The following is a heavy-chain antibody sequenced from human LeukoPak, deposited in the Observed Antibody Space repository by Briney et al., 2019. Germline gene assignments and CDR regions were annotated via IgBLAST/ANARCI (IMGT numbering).Heavy chain of an antibody. CDR3: ARGAYYDFWSGYFYY. V-gene: IGHV4-4*09. CDR2: IYTSGST. J-gene: IGHJ4*02. CDR1: GGSISSYY. Sequence: SETLSLTCTVSGGSISSYYWSWIRQPPGKGLEWIGYIYTSGSTNYNPSLKSRVTISVDTSKNQFSLKLSSVTAADTAVYYCARGAYYDFWSGYFYYWGQGTLVTVSS. D-gene: IGHD3-3*01.